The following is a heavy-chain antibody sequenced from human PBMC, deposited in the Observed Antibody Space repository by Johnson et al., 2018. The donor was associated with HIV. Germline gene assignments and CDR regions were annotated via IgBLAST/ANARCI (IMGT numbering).Heavy chain of an antibody. Sequence: VQVVESGGGVVQPGRSLRLSCAASGFTFSSYGMHWVRQAPGKGLEWVAAIWYDGSNKYYGDSVKGRFTISRDNSKNTLYLQMNSLRAEDTAVYYCAKEFGGDDAFDIWGQGTMVTVSS. D-gene: IGHD3-10*01. CDR2: IWYDGSNK. CDR3: AKEFGGDDAFDI. J-gene: IGHJ3*02. CDR1: GFTFSSYG. V-gene: IGHV3-33*06.